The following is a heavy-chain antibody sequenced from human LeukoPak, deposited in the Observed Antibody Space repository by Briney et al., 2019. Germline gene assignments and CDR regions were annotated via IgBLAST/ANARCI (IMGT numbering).Heavy chain of an antibody. CDR3: ARGGVGASSPWFYP. Sequence: SVKVSCKASGGTFSSYAISWLRQAPRQRLEWMGGVIAIFGTANYAQKFQGRVTITTDESTSTAYMELSSLRSEDTAVYYCARGGVGASSPWFYPWGQGTLVTVSS. J-gene: IGHJ5*02. CDR1: GGTFSSYA. D-gene: IGHD1-26*01. CDR2: VIAIFGTA. V-gene: IGHV1-69*05.